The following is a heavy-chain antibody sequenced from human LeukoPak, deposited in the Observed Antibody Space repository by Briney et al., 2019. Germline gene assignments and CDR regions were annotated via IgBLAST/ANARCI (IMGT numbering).Heavy chain of an antibody. D-gene: IGHD6-13*01. V-gene: IGHV3-11*06. CDR2: ISSSSYT. Sequence: GGSLRLSCAASGFTFSDYYMSWIRQAPGKGLEWVSYISSSSYTNYADSVKGRFTISRDNAKNSLYLQMNSLRAEDTAVYYCARASNYDSSSWYVDYWGQGTLVTVSS. CDR3: ARASNYDSSSWYVDY. CDR1: GFTFSDYY. J-gene: IGHJ4*02.